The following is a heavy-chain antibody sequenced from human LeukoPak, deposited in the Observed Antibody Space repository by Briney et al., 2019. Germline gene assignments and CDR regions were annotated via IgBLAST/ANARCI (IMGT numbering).Heavy chain of an antibody. V-gene: IGHV3-15*01. CDR2: IKSKTDGGTT. D-gene: IGHD1-26*01. CDR1: GFTFTNAL. J-gene: IGHJ4*02. CDR3: TAGVGASDNDY. Sequence: GGSLRLSCAASGFTFTNALMSWVRQAPGKGLEWVGRIKSKTDGGTTDHAAPVKGRFTISRDDSKNTLYVQMNSLKTEDTAVYYCTAGVGASDNDYWGQGTLVTVSS.